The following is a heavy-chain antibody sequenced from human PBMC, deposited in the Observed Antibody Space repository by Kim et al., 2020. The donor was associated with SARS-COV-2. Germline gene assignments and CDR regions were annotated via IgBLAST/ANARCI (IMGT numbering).Heavy chain of an antibody. Sequence: GGSLRLSCAASGFTFSSYSMNWVRQAPGKGLEWVSSISSSSSYIYYADSVKGRFTISRDNAKNSLYLQMNSLRAEDTAVYYCARDLYCSSTSCSNYYGMDVWGQGTTVTVSS. CDR3: ARDLYCSSTSCSNYYGMDV. V-gene: IGHV3-21*01. D-gene: IGHD2-2*01. J-gene: IGHJ6*02. CDR2: ISSSSSYI. CDR1: GFTFSSYS.